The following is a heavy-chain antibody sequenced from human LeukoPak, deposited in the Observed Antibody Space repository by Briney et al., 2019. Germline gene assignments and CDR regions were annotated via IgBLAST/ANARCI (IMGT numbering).Heavy chain of an antibody. CDR1: GFTVSSNY. CDR3: AKSNRYSSGWSDY. D-gene: IGHD6-19*01. Sequence: GGSLRLSCAASGFTVSSNYMSCVRQAPGEGLEWGSIIYSGGSTYYADSVKGRFTISRDDSKNTLYLQMNSLRAEDTAVYYCAKSNRYSSGWSDYWGQGTLVTVSS. CDR2: IYSGGST. V-gene: IGHV3-66*01. J-gene: IGHJ4*02.